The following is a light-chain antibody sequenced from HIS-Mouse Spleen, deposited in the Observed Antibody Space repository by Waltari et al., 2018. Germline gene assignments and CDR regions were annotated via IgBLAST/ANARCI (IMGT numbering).Light chain of an antibody. Sequence: AIRMTQSPSSFSASTGDRVTITCRASQGISSYLAWYQQKPGKAPKLLIYAASTLQSGVPSRFSGSGSGTDFTLTIICLQSEDFATYYCQQYYSYPYTFGQGTKLEIK. CDR3: QQYYSYPYT. J-gene: IGKJ2*01. CDR1: QGISSY. V-gene: IGKV1-8*01. CDR2: AAS.